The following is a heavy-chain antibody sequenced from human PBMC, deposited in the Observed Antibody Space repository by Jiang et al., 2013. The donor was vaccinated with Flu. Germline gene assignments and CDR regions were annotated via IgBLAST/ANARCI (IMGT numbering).Heavy chain of an antibody. V-gene: IGHV3-11*01. CDR3: AREGYYDFWSGYSGGMDV. CDR2: LVVVVVP. D-gene: IGHD3-3*01. CDR1: GFTFSDYY. J-gene: IGHJ6*02. Sequence: RLSCAASGFTFSDYYMSWIRQXPGKGWSGFHTLVVVVVPYTTQTTVKGRFTISRDNAKNSLYLQMNSLRAEDTAVYYCAREGYYDFWSGYSGGMDVWGQGTTVTVSS.